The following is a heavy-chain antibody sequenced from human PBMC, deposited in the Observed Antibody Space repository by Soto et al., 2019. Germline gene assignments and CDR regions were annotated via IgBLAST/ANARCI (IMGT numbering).Heavy chain of an antibody. Sequence: GSLRLSCAASGFKFSNYAMSWVRQAPGKGLEWVSLISATGGGTYYADSVKGRFTIPRDNSHNTLYLQVHSLTAEDTAVYYCAKDRRAGGNSAFYFHFWGQGAQVTVSS. CDR1: GFKFSNYA. CDR3: AKDRRAGGNSAFYFHF. J-gene: IGHJ4*02. V-gene: IGHV3-23*01. CDR2: ISATGGGT. D-gene: IGHD3-16*01.